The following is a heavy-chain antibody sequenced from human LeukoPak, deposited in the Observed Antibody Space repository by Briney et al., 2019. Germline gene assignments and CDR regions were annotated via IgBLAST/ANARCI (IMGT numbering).Heavy chain of an antibody. CDR2: ISAYNDNT. Sequence: GASVKVSCKASGYTFTSYGISWVRQAPGQGLEWMGWISAYNDNTNYAQKLQGRVTMTTDTSTSTAYMELRSLRSDDTAVYYCARDRVLGMIVVVSDYWGQGTLVTVSS. CDR3: ARDRVLGMIVVVSDY. D-gene: IGHD3-22*01. V-gene: IGHV1-18*01. CDR1: GYTFTSYG. J-gene: IGHJ4*02.